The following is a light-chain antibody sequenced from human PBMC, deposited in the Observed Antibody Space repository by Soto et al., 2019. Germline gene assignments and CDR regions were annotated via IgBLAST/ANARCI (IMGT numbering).Light chain of an antibody. V-gene: IGKV3-11*01. Sequence: EIVLTQSPVTLSLSPGERATLSCRASQSVSSCLAWYQQKPGQAPRPLIYDSFNRATGIPARFSGSGSGTAFTLTSSSLEPEDFAVYYCQQCHSWPYTFGQGTKLGIK. CDR1: QSVSSC. CDR2: DSF. CDR3: QQCHSWPYT. J-gene: IGKJ2*01.